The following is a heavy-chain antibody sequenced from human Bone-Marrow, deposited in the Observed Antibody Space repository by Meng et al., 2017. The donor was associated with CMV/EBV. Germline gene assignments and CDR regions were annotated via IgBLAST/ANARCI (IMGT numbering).Heavy chain of an antibody. J-gene: IGHJ4*02. V-gene: IGHV3-74*01. CDR2: INSDGSST. CDR1: GFTFSSYW. CDR3: AAAALKLVGYRPNQ. Sequence: GGSLRLSCAASGFTFSSYWMHWVRQAPGKGLVWVSRINSDGSSTSYADSVKGRFTISRDNAKNTLYLQMNSLRAEDTAVYYCAAAALKLVGYRPNQWGQGTLVTVSS. D-gene: IGHD6-25*01.